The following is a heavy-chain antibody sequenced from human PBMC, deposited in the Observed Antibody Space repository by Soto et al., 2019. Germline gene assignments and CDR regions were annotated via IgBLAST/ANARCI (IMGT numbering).Heavy chain of an antibody. D-gene: IGHD2-2*02. J-gene: IGHJ4*02. CDR3: ARGVPAAIANFDY. CDR1: GGTFSSYT. V-gene: IGHV1-69*02. CDR2: IIPILGIA. Sequence: SVKVSCKASGGTFSSYTISWVRQAPGQGLEWMGRIIPILGIANYAQKFQGRVTITADKSTSTAYMELSSLRSEDTAVYYCARGVPAAIANFDYWGQGTLVTVSS.